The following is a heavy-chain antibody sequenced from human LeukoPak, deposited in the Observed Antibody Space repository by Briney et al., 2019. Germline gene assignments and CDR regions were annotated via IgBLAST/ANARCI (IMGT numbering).Heavy chain of an antibody. J-gene: IGHJ4*02. CDR2: IKAGNGDT. CDR3: ARDDCGDTCYPGGY. CDR1: GYIFTKYV. D-gene: IGHD2-21*01. V-gene: IGHV1-3*01. Sequence: ASVKVSCKASGYIFTKYVVHWVRQAPGQKPEWMGWIKAGNGDTKYSQNFQDRLTITRDTSASTVYMELSSLTSEDTALYYCARDDCGDTCYPGGYWGQGTLVTVSS.